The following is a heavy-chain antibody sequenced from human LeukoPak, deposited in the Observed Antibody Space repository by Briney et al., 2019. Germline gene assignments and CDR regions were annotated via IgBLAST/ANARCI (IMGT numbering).Heavy chain of an antibody. CDR3: ARAAATFDS. V-gene: IGHV4-61*03. CDR1: GASVGSGIYY. Sequence: SETLSLTCTVSGASVGSGIYYWTWIRQPPGKGLEWIGYIGNSGDTSYNPSLKSRLTISQDTPKNLFSLRLTSVTAADTAVYYCARAAATFDSWGQGTLVTVSS. D-gene: IGHD6-13*01. CDR2: IGNSGDT. J-gene: IGHJ4*02.